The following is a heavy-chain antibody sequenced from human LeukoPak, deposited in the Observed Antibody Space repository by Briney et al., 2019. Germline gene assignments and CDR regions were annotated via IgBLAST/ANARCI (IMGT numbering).Heavy chain of an antibody. D-gene: IGHD3-10*01. Sequence: SETLSLTCAVYGGSFSGYYWSWIRQPPGKGLEWIGEINHSGSTNYNPSLKSRVTISVDTSKNQFSLKLSSVTAADTAVYYCARIRMVRGVINWFDPWGQGTLVTVSS. V-gene: IGHV4-34*01. CDR2: INHSGST. CDR3: ARIRMVRGVINWFDP. J-gene: IGHJ5*02. CDR1: GGSFSGYY.